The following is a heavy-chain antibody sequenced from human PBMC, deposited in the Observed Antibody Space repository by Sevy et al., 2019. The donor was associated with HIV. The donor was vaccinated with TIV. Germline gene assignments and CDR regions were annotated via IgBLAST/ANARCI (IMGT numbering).Heavy chain of an antibody. J-gene: IGHJ4*02. CDR3: ARETVSGYNL. CDR1: GFTVSNNY. V-gene: IGHV3-53*01. CDR2: LYAGGNT. Sequence: GGSLRLSCAASGFTVSNNYISRVRQAPGKGLEWVSALYAGGNTYYADSVKGRFTISRDNSKNTVYLEINSLRAEDTAVYYCARETVSGYNLWGQGTLVTVSS. D-gene: IGHD5-12*01.